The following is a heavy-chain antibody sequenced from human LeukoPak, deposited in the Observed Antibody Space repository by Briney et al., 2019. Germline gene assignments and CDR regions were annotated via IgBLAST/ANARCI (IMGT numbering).Heavy chain of an antibody. Sequence: GGSLRLSCAASGFTFSNFWMHWVPQAPGKGLAWVSRVNSDGSSTSYADSVKGRFTISRDNAKNTLFLQMNSLRAGDTAVYYCAREYTSSAIQLFDYWGQGALVTVSS. J-gene: IGHJ4*02. D-gene: IGHD2-2*02. V-gene: IGHV3-74*01. CDR3: AREYTSSAIQLFDY. CDR1: GFTFSNFW. CDR2: VNSDGSST.